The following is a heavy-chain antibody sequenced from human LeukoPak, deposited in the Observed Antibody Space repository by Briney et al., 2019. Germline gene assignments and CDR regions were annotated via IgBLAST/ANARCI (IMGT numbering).Heavy chain of an antibody. J-gene: IGHJ4*02. CDR3: ARGLKPYCTNGVCYTGDY. D-gene: IGHD2-8*01. V-gene: IGHV4-34*01. CDR1: GGSFSGYY. CDR2: LNPSGSA. Sequence: SETLSLTCAVYGGSFSGYYWNWIRQPPGKGLEWIGELNPSGSANYNPSLKSRVTMALDTSKNQFSLKLNSVTAADTAVYYCARGLKPYCTNGVCYTGDYWGQGTLVTVSS.